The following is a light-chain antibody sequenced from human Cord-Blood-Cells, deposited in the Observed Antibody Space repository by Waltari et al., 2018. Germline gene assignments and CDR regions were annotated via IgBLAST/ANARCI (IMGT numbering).Light chain of an antibody. J-gene: IGKJ2*03. CDR3: QQYNNWPPGS. CDR2: GAS. Sequence: IVMTQSPATLSVSPGERATLSCRASQSVSSNLAWYQQKPGQAPRLLTYGASTRATGIPARFSGSGSGTEFTLTISSLQSEDFAVYYCQQYNNWPPGSFGQGTKLEIK. CDR1: QSVSSN. V-gene: IGKV3-15*01.